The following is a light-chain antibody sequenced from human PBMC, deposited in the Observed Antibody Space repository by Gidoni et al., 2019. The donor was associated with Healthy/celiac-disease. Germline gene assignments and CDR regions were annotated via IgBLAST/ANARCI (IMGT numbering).Light chain of an antibody. CDR3: QQRSKWPQT. V-gene: IGKV3-11*01. CDR1: QSVSSY. Sequence: DIVLTHSPATLSLSPGERATLSCSASQSVSSYLAWYQQKPGQAPRLLIYDASNRATGIPARLRGSGDGKDFTLTSSSLEPEDFAVDYCQQRSKWPQTVGQGTKVEIK. CDR2: DAS. J-gene: IGKJ1*01.